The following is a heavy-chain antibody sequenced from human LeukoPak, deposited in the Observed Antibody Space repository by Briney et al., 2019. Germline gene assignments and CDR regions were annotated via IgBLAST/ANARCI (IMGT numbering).Heavy chain of an antibody. J-gene: IGHJ3*01. Sequence: SETLSLTCTVSGGSISSDYWSWFRQPPGKGLEWIGYIHHSGNTNYNPSLKSRVTISVDTSKNQFSLKLSSVTAADTAVYYCAIGYYDSSGSSNTFDVWGQGTMVTVSS. V-gene: IGHV4-59*08. CDR2: IHHSGNT. D-gene: IGHD3-22*01. CDR3: AIGYYDSSGSSNTFDV. CDR1: GGSISSDY.